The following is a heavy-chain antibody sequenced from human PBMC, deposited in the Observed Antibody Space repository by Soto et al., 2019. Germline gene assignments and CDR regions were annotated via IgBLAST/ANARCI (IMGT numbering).Heavy chain of an antibody. CDR1: GFTFSAYY. Sequence: PGGSLRLSYAACGFTFSAYYMSWIRQAPGKGLEWVSCISSSSSTIYYRDSAKGRFTISRDNANNLLYLQMNSLTGEDTAVYYCATGGAATGKFDPWGQGTLVTSPQ. J-gene: IGHJ5*02. D-gene: IGHD6-13*01. CDR3: ATGGAATGKFDP. CDR2: ISSSSSTI. V-gene: IGHV3-11*01.